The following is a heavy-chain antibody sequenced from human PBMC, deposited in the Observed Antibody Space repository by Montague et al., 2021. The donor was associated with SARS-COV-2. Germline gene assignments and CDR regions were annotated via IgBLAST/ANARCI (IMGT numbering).Heavy chain of an antibody. CDR1: GGSINNYY. V-gene: IGHV4-59*07. CDR3: ARGGGWKRHFDY. J-gene: IGHJ4*02. Sequence: SDTVSLTCNVSGGSINNYYWSWIRQSAGRGLEWIGYIYYTGSTARNPSLDSRVTISLDTSRDLVSLELRSLTAADTAVYYCARGGGWKRHFDYWGQGTLVAVSS. CDR2: IYYTGST. D-gene: IGHD4-23*01.